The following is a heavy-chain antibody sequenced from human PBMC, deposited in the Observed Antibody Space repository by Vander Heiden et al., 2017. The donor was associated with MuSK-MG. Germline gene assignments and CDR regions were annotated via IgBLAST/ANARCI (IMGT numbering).Heavy chain of an antibody. CDR3: ARIGYSSSSFDY. J-gene: IGHJ4*02. D-gene: IGHD6-6*01. CDR1: GFSFSNYL. Sequence: EVQLVESGGGLVHPAGSLRLSCAAYGFSFSNYLISWVRPAPGKGLGWVANIKQDGGHTYSVDSLKGRFTISRDNAKNSLYLQMNSLRAEDTAIYYCARIGYSSSSFDYWGQGTLVTVSS. V-gene: IGHV3-7*01. CDR2: IKQDGGHT.